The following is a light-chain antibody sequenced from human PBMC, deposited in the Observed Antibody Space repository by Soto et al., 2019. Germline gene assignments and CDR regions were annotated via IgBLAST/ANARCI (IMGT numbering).Light chain of an antibody. V-gene: IGKV3-15*01. Sequence: EIVLTQSPATLSLSPGERATRSCRASQNIDSDLAWYHQRPGQAPGLLIYDASNRATGIPARFSGSGSGTAFTLPISSLQSEDFAVYYCQQYNNWPPVTFGQGGLLEIK. CDR3: QQYNNWPPVT. CDR2: DAS. J-gene: IGKJ5*01. CDR1: QNIDSD.